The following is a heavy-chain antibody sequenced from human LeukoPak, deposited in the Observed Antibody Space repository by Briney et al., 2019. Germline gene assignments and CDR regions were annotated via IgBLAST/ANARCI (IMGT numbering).Heavy chain of an antibody. CDR3: ARDDDSGSSY. J-gene: IGHJ4*02. CDR1: GGSISSYY. D-gene: IGHD1-26*01. V-gene: IGHV4-59*01. CDR2: IYYSGST. Sequence: SETPSLTCTVSGGSISSYYWSWIRQPPGKGLEWIGYIYYSGSTNYNPSLKSRVTISVDTSKNQFSLKLSSVTAADTAVYYCARDDDSGSSYWGQGTLVTVSS.